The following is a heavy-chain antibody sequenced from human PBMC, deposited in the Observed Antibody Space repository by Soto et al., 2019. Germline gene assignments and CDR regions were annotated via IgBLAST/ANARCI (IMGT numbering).Heavy chain of an antibody. Sequence: PGGSLRLSCAASGFTFSSYSMNWVRQAPGKGLEGVSYISSSSSTIYYADSVKGRFTISRDNAKNSLYLQMNSLRAEDTAVYYCARERITMVRGLSWFDPWGQGTLVTVSS. D-gene: IGHD3-10*01. CDR3: ARERITMVRGLSWFDP. J-gene: IGHJ5*02. V-gene: IGHV3-48*01. CDR1: GFTFSSYS. CDR2: ISSSSSTI.